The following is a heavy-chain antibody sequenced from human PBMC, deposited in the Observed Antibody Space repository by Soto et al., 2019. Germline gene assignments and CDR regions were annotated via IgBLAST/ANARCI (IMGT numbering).Heavy chain of an antibody. J-gene: IGHJ4*02. Sequence: QVQLVESGGGVVQPGRSLRLSCAASGFTFSSYGMHWVRQAPGKGLEWVAVIWYDGSNKYYADSVKGRFTISRDNSKNTLYMQMNSLRAEDTAVYYCARDGYCSGGRCYSVPVFDYWGQGTLVTVSS. CDR2: IWYDGSNK. V-gene: IGHV3-33*01. CDR1: GFTFSSYG. CDR3: ARDGYCSGGRCYSVPVFDY. D-gene: IGHD2-15*01.